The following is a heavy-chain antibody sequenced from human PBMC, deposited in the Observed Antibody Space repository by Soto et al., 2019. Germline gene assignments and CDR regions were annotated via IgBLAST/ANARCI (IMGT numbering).Heavy chain of an antibody. Sequence: PGGSLRLSCAASGFTFSSYSSNWVRQAPGKGLEWVSSISSSSSYIYYADSVKGRFTISRDNAKNSLYLQMNSLRAEDTAVYYCARDQPGYSYGYGLGYWGQGTLVTVS. J-gene: IGHJ4*02. CDR1: GFTFSSYS. D-gene: IGHD5-18*01. V-gene: IGHV3-21*01. CDR2: ISSSSSYI. CDR3: ARDQPGYSYGYGLGY.